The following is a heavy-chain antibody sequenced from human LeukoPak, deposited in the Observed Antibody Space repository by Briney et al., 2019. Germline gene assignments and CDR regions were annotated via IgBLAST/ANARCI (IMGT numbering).Heavy chain of an antibody. CDR1: GGSISSSSYY. J-gene: IGHJ4*02. Sequence: PSETLSLTCTVSGGSISSSSYYWGWIRQPPGKGLEWIGSIYYSGSTYYNPSLKSRVTISVDTSKNQFSLKLSSVTAADTAVYYCARSHSGRVGVWGQGTLVTVSS. D-gene: IGHD2-8*01. V-gene: IGHV4-39*01. CDR2: IYYSGST. CDR3: ARSHSGRVGV.